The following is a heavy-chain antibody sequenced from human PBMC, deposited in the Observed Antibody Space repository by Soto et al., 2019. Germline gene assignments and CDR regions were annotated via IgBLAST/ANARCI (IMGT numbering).Heavy chain of an antibody. J-gene: IGHJ6*02. V-gene: IGHV1-24*01. Sequence: GASVKVSCKVSGYTLTELSMHCVRQAPGKGLEWMGGFDPEDGETIYAQKFQGRVTMTEDTSTDTAYMELSSLRSEDTAVYYCATEGMAYCGGDCLSYGMDVWGQGTTVTVSS. CDR2: FDPEDGET. D-gene: IGHD2-21*02. CDR1: GYTLTELS. CDR3: ATEGMAYCGGDCLSYGMDV.